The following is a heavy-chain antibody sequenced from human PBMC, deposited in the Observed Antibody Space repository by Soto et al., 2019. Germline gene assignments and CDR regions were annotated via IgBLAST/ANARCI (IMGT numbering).Heavy chain of an antibody. D-gene: IGHD2-2*01. CDR3: ARDPPLPAAMVD. V-gene: IGHV4-4*02. CDR1: GGSISSRNW. CDR2: IYHSGST. J-gene: IGHJ4*02. Sequence: SETLSLTCAVSGGSISSRNWWSWVRQPPGKGLEWIGEIYHSGSTNYNPSLKSRVTISVDKSKNQFSLQLSSVTAADTALYYCARDPPLPAAMVDWGQGTLVTVSS.